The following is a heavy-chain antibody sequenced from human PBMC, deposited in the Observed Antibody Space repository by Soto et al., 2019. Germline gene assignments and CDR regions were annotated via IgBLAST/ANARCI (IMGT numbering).Heavy chain of an antibody. J-gene: IGHJ4*02. V-gene: IGHV3-23*01. Sequence: EVQLLESGGGLVQPGGSLRLSCAASGFTFSNFAMSWVRQAPGKGLEWVSAIGTSGGDTCYADSVKGRFTISRDNSKNTLYLQLSSLRAEATAVYYAIKSSRTLGDSWGQGTLVTVSS. CDR2: IGTSGGDT. D-gene: IGHD6-13*01. CDR3: IKSSRTLGDS. CDR1: GFTFSNFA.